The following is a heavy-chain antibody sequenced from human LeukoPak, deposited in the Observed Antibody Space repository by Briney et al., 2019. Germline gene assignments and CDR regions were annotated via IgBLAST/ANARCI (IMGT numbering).Heavy chain of an antibody. CDR2: ISYDGSNK. CDR3: AKGIMVEWELYFDY. V-gene: IGHV3-30*18. Sequence: GRSLRLSCAASGFTFSNYGMHWVRQAPGKGLEWVAVISYDGSNKYYADSVKGRFTISRDNSKNTLYLQMNSLRAEDTAVYYCAKGIMVEWELYFDYWGQGTLVTVSS. J-gene: IGHJ4*02. D-gene: IGHD1-26*01. CDR1: GFTFSNYG.